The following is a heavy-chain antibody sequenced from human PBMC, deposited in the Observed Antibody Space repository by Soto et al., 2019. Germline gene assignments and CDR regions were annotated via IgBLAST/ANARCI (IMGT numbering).Heavy chain of an antibody. CDR2: ISGSGGST. CDR3: ATDCDGDCGGYYFDY. Sequence: EVQLLESGGGLVQPGGSLRLSCAASGFTFSSYAMSWVRQAPGKGLEWVSAISGSGGSTYYADSVKGRFTISRDNSKNTLYLQMNSLRAEDTAVYYCATDCDGDCGGYYFDYWGQGTLVTVSS. D-gene: IGHD2-21*02. V-gene: IGHV3-23*01. CDR1: GFTFSSYA. J-gene: IGHJ4*02.